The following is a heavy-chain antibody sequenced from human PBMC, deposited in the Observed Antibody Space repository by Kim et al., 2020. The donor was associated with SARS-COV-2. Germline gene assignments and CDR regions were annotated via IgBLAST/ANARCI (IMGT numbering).Heavy chain of an antibody. Sequence: GGSLRLSCAASGFTFSSYAMSWVRQAPGKGLEWVSAISGSGGSTYYADSVKGRFTISRDNSKNTLYLQMNSLRAEDTAVYYCAKYDPTKGNYYYYGMDVWGQGTTVTVSS. V-gene: IGHV3-23*01. CDR1: GFTFSSYA. J-gene: IGHJ6*02. CDR2: ISGSGGST. D-gene: IGHD2-8*01. CDR3: AKYDPTKGNYYYYGMDV.